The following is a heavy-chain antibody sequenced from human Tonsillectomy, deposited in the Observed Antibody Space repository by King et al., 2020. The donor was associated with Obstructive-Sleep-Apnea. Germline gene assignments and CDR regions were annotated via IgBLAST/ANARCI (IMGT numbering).Heavy chain of an antibody. J-gene: IGHJ4*02. CDR3: VGGGGVVATF. CDR1: EFTFSSYW. CDR2: IKQDGREK. Sequence: VQLVESGGGLVQPGGSLRLSCAASEFTFSSYWMSWVRQAPGKGLEWVANIKQDGREKYYVASVKGRFTIPRDNAKNSLDLQMNSLRAEDTAVYYCVGGGGVVATFWGQGTLVTVSS. D-gene: IGHD2-15*01. V-gene: IGHV3-7*01.